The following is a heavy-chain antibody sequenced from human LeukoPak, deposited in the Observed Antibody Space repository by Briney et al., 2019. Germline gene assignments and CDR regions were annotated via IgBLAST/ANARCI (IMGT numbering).Heavy chain of an antibody. CDR3: ARRDGYCSSTSCYADYYYGMDV. Sequence: GESLKISCKGSGYSFTNYWIGWVRQMPGKGLEWMGIIYPGDSDTTYGPSFQGQVTISADKSISTAYLQWSSLKASDTAMYYCARRDGYCSSTSCYADYYYGMDVWGQGTTVTVSS. V-gene: IGHV5-51*01. D-gene: IGHD2-2*01. J-gene: IGHJ6*02. CDR2: IYPGDSDT. CDR1: GYSFTNYW.